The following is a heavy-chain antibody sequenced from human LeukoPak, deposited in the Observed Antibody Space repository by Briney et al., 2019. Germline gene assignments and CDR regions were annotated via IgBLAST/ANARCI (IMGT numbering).Heavy chain of an antibody. V-gene: IGHV3-21*01. Sequence: GGSLRLSCAASGFTFSSYSMNWVRQAPGKGLEWVSSISSSSSYIYYADSVKGRFTISRDNAKNSLYLQMNSLRAEDTAVYYRARPLVDTAMVTGFDYWGQGTLVTVSS. CDR3: ARPLVDTAMVTGFDY. CDR2: ISSSSSYI. CDR1: GFTFSSYS. J-gene: IGHJ4*02. D-gene: IGHD5-18*01.